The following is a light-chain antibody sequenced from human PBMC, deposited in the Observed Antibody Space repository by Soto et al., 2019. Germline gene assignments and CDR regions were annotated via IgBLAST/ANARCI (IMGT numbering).Light chain of an antibody. CDR2: GAS. CDR3: QQYVTSPLT. J-gene: IGKJ4*01. CDR1: QSVNNNY. Sequence: IVLTQSPGTLSFSPRERATLSCRASQSVNNNYLAWYQQKPGQAPRLLIYGASSRPTGIPDRFSGSGSGTDFTLTISRLEPEDVAVYYCQQYVTSPLTFGGGTKVDIK. V-gene: IGKV3-20*01.